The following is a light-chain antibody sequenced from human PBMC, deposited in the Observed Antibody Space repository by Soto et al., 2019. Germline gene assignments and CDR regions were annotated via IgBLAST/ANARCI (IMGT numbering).Light chain of an antibody. J-gene: IGKJ5*01. CDR2: AAS. CDR1: QTISNY. CDR3: QQSYSTPIT. V-gene: IGKV1-39*01. Sequence: DIQMTQSPSSLSASVGDRVTITFRASQTISNYLNWYQHKPGKAPTVLIYAASSLQSGVPSRFSGSGSGTDFTLTIRSLQPEDFAAYYCQQSYSTPITFGQGTRLEIK.